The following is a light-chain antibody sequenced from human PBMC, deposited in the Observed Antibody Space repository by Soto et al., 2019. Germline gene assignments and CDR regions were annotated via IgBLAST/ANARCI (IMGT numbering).Light chain of an antibody. CDR1: QSISSW. CDR3: QQYNSYSPLT. J-gene: IGKJ4*01. V-gene: IGKV1-5*01. Sequence: IRTSQSPSTLSASVGDRVTITCRASQSISSWLAWYQQKPGKAPKLLIYDASSLESGVPSRFSGSGSGTEFTLTISSLQPDDFATYYCQQYNSYSPLTFGGGTKVDIK. CDR2: DAS.